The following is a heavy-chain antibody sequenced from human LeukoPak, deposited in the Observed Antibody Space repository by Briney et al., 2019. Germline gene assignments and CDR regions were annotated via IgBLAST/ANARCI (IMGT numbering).Heavy chain of an antibody. D-gene: IGHD5-18*01. CDR1: GFTFSTYS. CDR2: ISSSSNYI. Sequence: GGSLRLSCAASGFTFSTYSMNWVRQAPGKGLEWVSSISSSSNYIYYADSVKGRFTISRDNAKNTLYLQINSLRVEDTAVYYCARDEDLDTALIKRGFDYWGQGTLVTVSS. CDR3: ARDEDLDTALIKRGFDY. J-gene: IGHJ4*02. V-gene: IGHV3-21*01.